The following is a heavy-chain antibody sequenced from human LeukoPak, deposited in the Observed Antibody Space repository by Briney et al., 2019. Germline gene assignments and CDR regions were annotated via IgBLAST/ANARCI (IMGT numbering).Heavy chain of an antibody. CDR3: ARVHYDILTGYSYFDY. V-gene: IGHV1-18*01. CDR2: ISAYNDNT. Sequence: ASVKVSCKASRYTFTSYGISWVRQAAGQGLEWMGWISAYNDNTNYAQKLQGRVTMTTDTSTSTAYMELRSLRSDDTAVYYCARVHYDILTGYSYFDYWGQGTLVTISS. CDR1: RYTFTSYG. D-gene: IGHD3-9*01. J-gene: IGHJ4*02.